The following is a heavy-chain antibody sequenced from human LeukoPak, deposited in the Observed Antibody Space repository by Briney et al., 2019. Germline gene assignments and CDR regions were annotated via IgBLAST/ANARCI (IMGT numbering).Heavy chain of an antibody. V-gene: IGHV3-7*01. CDR3: ARDSRHCTNGVCPLRY. Sequence: GGSLRLSCAASGFTFSSYWMSWVRQAPGKGLEWVANIKQDGSEKYYVDSVKGRFTISRDNAKNSLYLQMNSLRAEDTAVYYCARDSRHCTNGVCPLRYWGQGTLVTVSS. CDR1: GFTFSSYW. J-gene: IGHJ4*02. D-gene: IGHD2-8*01. CDR2: IKQDGSEK.